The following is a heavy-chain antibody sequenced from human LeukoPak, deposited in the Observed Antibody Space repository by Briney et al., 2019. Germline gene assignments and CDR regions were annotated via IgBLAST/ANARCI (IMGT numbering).Heavy chain of an antibody. CDR2: IHSGDYHT. V-gene: IGHV5-51*01. Sequence: GESLKISRMGSGYSFPNYWIGWVRQVPGKGLEWVGIIHSGDYHTTYSPSFQRRVPMSADTSIDTAYLQSNNLKVSDTPIYYCASGVRTTIRVFDIWGQRTMVTVSS. CDR1: GYSFPNYW. J-gene: IGHJ3*02. D-gene: IGHD2-8*01. CDR3: ASGVRTTIRVFDI.